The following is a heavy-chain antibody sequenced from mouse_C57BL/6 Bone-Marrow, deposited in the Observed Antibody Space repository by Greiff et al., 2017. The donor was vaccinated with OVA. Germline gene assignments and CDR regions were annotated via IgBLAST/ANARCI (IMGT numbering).Heavy chain of an antibody. V-gene: IGHV1-81*01. Sequence: QVQLQQSGAELARPGASVKLSCKASGYTFTRYGISWVKQRNGQGLEWIGELYPRSGNTYYNEKFEGKATLTADKSSSTAYMELRSLTSEDSSVYFFAREEVAYYYGSILYYAIDYWGQGTSVTVAS. CDR3: AREEVAYYYGSILYYAIDY. J-gene: IGHJ4*01. CDR1: GYTFTRYG. CDR2: LYPRSGNT. D-gene: IGHD1-1*01.